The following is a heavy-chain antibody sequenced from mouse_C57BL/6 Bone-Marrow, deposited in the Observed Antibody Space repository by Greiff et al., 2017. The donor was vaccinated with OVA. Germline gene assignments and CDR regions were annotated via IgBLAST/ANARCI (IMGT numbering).Heavy chain of an antibody. D-gene: IGHD1-1*01. CDR1: GFTFSSYG. CDR2: ISSGGSYT. J-gene: IGHJ3*01. Sequence: EVHLVESGGDLVKPGGSLKLSCAASGFTFSSYGMSWVRQTPDKRLEWVATISSGGSYTYYPDSVKGRFTISRDNAKNTLYLQMSSLKSEDTAMYYCARPLITTVVPRFAYWGQGTLVTVSA. CDR3: ARPLITTVVPRFAY. V-gene: IGHV5-6*01.